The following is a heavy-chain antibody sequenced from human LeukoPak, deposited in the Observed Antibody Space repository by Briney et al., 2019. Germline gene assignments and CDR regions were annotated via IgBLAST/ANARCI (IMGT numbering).Heavy chain of an antibody. CDR3: ARGRGIS. CDR2: IKEDGSEK. CDR1: GFTFSNYW. V-gene: IGHV3-7*01. J-gene: IGHJ4*02. D-gene: IGHD2-2*01. Sequence: GGSLRLSCAASGFTFSNYWMTWVPQAPGKGLEWVANIKEDGSEKYYVDSVKGRFTFSRDNAKNSLYLQMNSLRAEDTAVYYCARGRGISWGQGTLVTVSS.